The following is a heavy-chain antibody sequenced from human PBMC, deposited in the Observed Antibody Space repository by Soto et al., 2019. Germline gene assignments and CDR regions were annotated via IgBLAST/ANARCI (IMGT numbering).Heavy chain of an antibody. V-gene: IGHV3-7*01. Sequence: EVQLVESGGGLVQPGGSLRLSCAASGFTFSSYWMSWVRQAPGKGLEWVANIKQDGSEKYYVDSVKGRFTISRDNAKNSLYLQMNSLRAEDTAVYYCAREGYYYDSSGYYEVYWYFDLWGRGTLVTVSS. CDR2: IKQDGSEK. CDR1: GFTFSSYW. D-gene: IGHD3-22*01. J-gene: IGHJ2*01. CDR3: AREGYYYDSSGYYEVYWYFDL.